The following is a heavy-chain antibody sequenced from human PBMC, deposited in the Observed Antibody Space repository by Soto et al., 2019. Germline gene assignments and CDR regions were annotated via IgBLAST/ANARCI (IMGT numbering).Heavy chain of an antibody. V-gene: IGHV3-74*01. CDR1: GFTFSSYW. CDR2: INSDGSST. CDR3: ARDTIFGVVIPNNWFDP. D-gene: IGHD3-3*01. J-gene: IGHJ5*02. Sequence: VQLVESGGGLVQPGGSLRLSCAASGFTFSSYWMHWVRQAPGKGLVWVSRINSDGSSTSYADSVKGRFTISRDNAKNTLYLHMNSLRAEDTAVYYCARDTIFGVVIPNNWFDPWGQGTLVTVSS.